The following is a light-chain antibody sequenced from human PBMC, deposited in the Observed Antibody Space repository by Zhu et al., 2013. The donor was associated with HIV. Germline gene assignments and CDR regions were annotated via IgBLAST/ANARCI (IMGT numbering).Light chain of an antibody. CDR3: KQFDNFPLT. CDR1: QDIGNY. J-gene: IGKJ4*01. CDR2: DAA. V-gene: IGKV1-33*01. Sequence: DIQMTLSPSSLSASVGDRVTITCQASQDIGNYLSWYQQKPGKAPKLVINDAADLETGVPSRFSGSGSGTDFTFTISSLQPEDIGTYYCKQFDNFPLTFGGGTKVEIK.